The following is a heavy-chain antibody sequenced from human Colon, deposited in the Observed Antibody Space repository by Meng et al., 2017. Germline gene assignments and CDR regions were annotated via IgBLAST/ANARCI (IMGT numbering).Heavy chain of an antibody. CDR3: ARDWGDVRGGFDF. V-gene: IGHV6-1*01. CDR1: GDSFSSNRAA. CDR2: TYYRSKYYN. J-gene: IGHJ4*02. D-gene: IGHD3-10*02. Sequence: QAQLQQSSPGLVKPSQTLPLTLPIAGDSFSSNRAAWNWIGQSPSRGLEWLGRTYYRSKYYNDYALSVKSRITIIPDTSKNQFSLQLNSVTPEDTAIYYCARDWGDVRGGFDFWGQGTLVTVSS.